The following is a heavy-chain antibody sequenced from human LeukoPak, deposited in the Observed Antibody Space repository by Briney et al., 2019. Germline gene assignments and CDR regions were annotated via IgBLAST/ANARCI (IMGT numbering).Heavy chain of an antibody. Sequence: ASVRVSCKASGYTFTSYAMHWVRQAPGQRLEWMGWINAGNGNTKYSQKFQGRVTITRDTSASTAYMELSSLRPEDTAVYYCATDSDFWSGYYPDWGQGTLVTVSS. CDR2: INAGNGNT. CDR1: GYTFTSYA. D-gene: IGHD3-3*01. J-gene: IGHJ4*02. CDR3: ATDSDFWSGYYPD. V-gene: IGHV1-3*01.